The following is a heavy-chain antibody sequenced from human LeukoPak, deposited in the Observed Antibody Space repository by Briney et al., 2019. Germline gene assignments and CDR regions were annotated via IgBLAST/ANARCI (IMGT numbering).Heavy chain of an antibody. CDR1: GGSISSYY. Sequence: PSETLSLTCTVSGGSISSYYWSWIRQPAGKGLEWIGRIYTSGSTNYNPSLKSRVTMSVDTSKNQFSLKLSSVTAADTAVYYCARDLTIAVAAAKGNWFDPGAREPWSPSPQ. CDR2: IYTSGST. V-gene: IGHV4-4*07. J-gene: IGHJ5*02. CDR3: ARDLTIAVAAAKGNWFDP. D-gene: IGHD6-19*01.